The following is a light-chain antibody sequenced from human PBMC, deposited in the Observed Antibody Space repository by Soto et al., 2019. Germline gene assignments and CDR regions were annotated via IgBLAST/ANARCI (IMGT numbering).Light chain of an antibody. V-gene: IGKV2-24*01. CDR1: QSLVHSDGNTY. Sequence: DIVLTQTPLSSPVTLGQPASISCTSSQSLVHSDGNTYLSWLQQRPGQPPRLLIYMISNRFSGVPDRFTGSGGGTDFTLEISRVEAEDVGTYYCLQSTQLALTGGGGTKVEIK. CDR2: MIS. J-gene: IGKJ4*01. CDR3: LQSTQLALT.